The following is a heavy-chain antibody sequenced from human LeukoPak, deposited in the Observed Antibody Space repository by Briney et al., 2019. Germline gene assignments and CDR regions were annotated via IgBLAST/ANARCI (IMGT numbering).Heavy chain of an antibody. J-gene: IGHJ4*02. CDR3: ARGYCTNGVCYNGCGY. CDR2: INPNSGGT. V-gene: IGHV1-2*02. Sequence: GASVKVSCKASGYTFTGYYMHWVRQAPGQGLEWMGWINPNSGGTNYAQKFQGRVTMTRDTSISTAYMELSRLRSDDTAVYYCARGYCTNGVCYNGCGYRGQGTLVTVSS. CDR1: GYTFTGYY. D-gene: IGHD2-8*01.